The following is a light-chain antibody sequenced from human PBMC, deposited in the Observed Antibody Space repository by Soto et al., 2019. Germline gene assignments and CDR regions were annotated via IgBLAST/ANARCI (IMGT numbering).Light chain of an antibody. V-gene: IGKV1-39*01. J-gene: IGKJ1*01. CDR1: QSISSY. CDR3: QQSYCTLLT. Sequence: DIQMTQSPSSLSASVGDRVTITCRASQSISSYLNWYQQKPGKAPKLLIYAASSLQSGVPSRFSGSGSGTDFTLTISSLQPEDFATYYCQQSYCTLLTFGQGTKVEIK. CDR2: AAS.